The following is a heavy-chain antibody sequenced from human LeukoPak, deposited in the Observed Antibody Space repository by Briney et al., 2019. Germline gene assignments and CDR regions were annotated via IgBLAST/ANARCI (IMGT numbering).Heavy chain of an antibody. J-gene: IGHJ4*02. Sequence: TLSLTCTVSGGSISSGGYYWSWIRQPPGKGLEWIGYIYHSGSTYYNPSLKSRVTISVDRSKNQFSLKLSSVTAADTAVYYCARDVLVGATTHFDYWGQGTLVTVSS. CDR3: ARDVLVGATTHFDY. CDR2: IYHSGST. CDR1: GGSISSGGYY. V-gene: IGHV4-30-2*01. D-gene: IGHD1-26*01.